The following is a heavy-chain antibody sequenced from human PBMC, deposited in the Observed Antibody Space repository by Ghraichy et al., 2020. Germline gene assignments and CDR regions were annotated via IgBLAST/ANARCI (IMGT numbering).Heavy chain of an antibody. V-gene: IGHV4-34*01. CDR3: AREGMASYYYDSSGYPLDY. Sequence: SETLSLTCAVYGGSFSGYYWSWIRQPPGKGLEWIGEINHSGSTNYNPSLKSRVTISVDTSKNQFSLKLSSVTAADTAVYYCAREGMASYYYDSSGYPLDYWGQGTLVTVSS. J-gene: IGHJ4*02. D-gene: IGHD3-22*01. CDR1: GGSFSGYY. CDR2: INHSGST.